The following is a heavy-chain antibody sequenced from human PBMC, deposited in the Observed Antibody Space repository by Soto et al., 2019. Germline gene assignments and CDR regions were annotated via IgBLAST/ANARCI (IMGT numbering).Heavy chain of an antibody. CDR1: GFTFSSYV. CDR3: ARARDIVVVVAATGYYGMDV. D-gene: IGHD2-15*01. J-gene: IGHJ6*02. CDR2: IWYDGSNK. Sequence: GGSLRRSWAASGFTFSSYVMHWVRQAPGKGLEWVAVIWYDGSNKYYADSVKGRFTISRDNSKNTLYLQMNSLRAEDTAVYYCARARDIVVVVAATGYYGMDVWGQGTTVTVSS. V-gene: IGHV3-33*01.